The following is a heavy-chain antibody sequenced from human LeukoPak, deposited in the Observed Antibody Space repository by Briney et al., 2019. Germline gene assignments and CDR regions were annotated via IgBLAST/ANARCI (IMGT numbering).Heavy chain of an antibody. CDR3: AREKMATIDY. CDR1: GGSISSYC. J-gene: IGHJ4*02. CDR2: IYYSGST. D-gene: IGHD5-24*01. Sequence: SETLSLTCTVSGGSISSYCWSWIRQPPGKGLEWIGYIYYSGSTNYNPSLKSRVTISVDTSKNQFSLKLSSVTAADTAVYYCAREKMATIDYWGQGTLVTVSS. V-gene: IGHV4-59*01.